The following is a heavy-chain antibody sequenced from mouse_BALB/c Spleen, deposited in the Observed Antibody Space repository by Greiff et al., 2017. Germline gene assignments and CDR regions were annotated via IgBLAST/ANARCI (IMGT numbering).Heavy chain of an antibody. CDR2: ISSGSSTI. CDR1: GFTFSSFG. D-gene: IGHD2-1*01. CDR3: ARGSYYGNYGDYYAMDY. V-gene: IGHV5-17*02. Sequence: DVKLVESGGGLVQPGGSRKLSCAASGFTFSSFGMHWVRQAPEKGLEWVAYISSGSSTIYYADTVKGRFTISRDNPKNTLFLQMTSLRSEDTAMYYCARGSYYGNYGDYYAMDYWGQGTSVTVSS. J-gene: IGHJ4*01.